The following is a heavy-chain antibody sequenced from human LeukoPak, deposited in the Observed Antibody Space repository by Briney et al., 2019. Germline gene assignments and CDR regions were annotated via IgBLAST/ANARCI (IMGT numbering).Heavy chain of an antibody. V-gene: IGHV4-39*01. CDR2: IYYSGST. CDR3: ARFKDYYYYMDV. J-gene: IGHJ6*03. CDR1: GASISSNYYW. Sequence: SETLSLTCTVSGASISSNYYWWGWIRQPPGKGLEWIGSIYYSGSTYYNPSLKSRVTVSVDTSKNQFSLKVSSVTAADTAVYYCARFKDYYYYMDVWGKGTTITVSS.